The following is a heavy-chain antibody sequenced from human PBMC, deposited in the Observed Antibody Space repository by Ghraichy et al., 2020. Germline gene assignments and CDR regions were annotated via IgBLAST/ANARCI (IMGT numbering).Heavy chain of an antibody. V-gene: IGHV4-59*01. J-gene: IGHJ4*02. Sequence: SETLSLTFTVSGGSISNFYWSWIRQPPGKGLEWIGYIYYSGSTSYNPSLKSRVTISVDTSKSQFSLKLSSVTAADTAVYYCARGGWSLDYWGQGTLVTVSS. CDR3: ARGGWSLDY. CDR1: GGSISNFY. D-gene: IGHD6-19*01. CDR2: IYYSGST.